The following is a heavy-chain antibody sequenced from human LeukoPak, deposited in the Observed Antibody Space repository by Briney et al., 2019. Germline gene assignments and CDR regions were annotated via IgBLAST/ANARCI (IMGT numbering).Heavy chain of an antibody. CDR2: IYSGGST. J-gene: IGHJ4*02. Sequence: GGSLRLSCAASGFTVSSNYMSWVRQAPGKGLEWVSVIYSGGSTYYADSVKGRFTISRDNSKNTLYLQMNSLRAEDTAVYYCARDPHYYGSGSYFDYWGQGTLVTVS. V-gene: IGHV3-66*01. CDR1: GFTVSSNY. CDR3: ARDPHYYGSGSYFDY. D-gene: IGHD3-10*01.